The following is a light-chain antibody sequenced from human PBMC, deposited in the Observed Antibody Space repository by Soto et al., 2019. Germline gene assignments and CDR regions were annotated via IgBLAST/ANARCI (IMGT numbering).Light chain of an antibody. V-gene: IGKV3D-20*02. CDR3: QQRSNWPWT. Sequence: EIVLTQSPGTLSLSPGERATLSCRASQSVSSSYLAWYQQKPGQAPRLLIYGASSRATGIPDRFSGSGSGTDFTLTISRLEPEDFAVYHCQQRSNWPWTFGQGTKVEIK. J-gene: IGKJ1*01. CDR1: QSVSSSY. CDR2: GAS.